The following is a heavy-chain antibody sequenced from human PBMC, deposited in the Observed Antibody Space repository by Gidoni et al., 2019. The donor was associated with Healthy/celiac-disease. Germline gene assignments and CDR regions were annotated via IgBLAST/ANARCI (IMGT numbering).Heavy chain of an antibody. CDR3: ARDSDIVGATTGY. CDR1: GGTFSSYA. CDR2: IIPILGIA. D-gene: IGHD1-26*01. V-gene: IGHV1-69*09. J-gene: IGHJ4*02. Sequence: QVQLVQSGAEVKKPGSSVKVSCKAPGGTFSSYAISWVRQAPGQGLEWMGRIIPILGIANYAQKFQGRVTITADKSTSTAYMELSSLRSEDTAVYYCARDSDIVGATTGYWGQGTLVTVSS.